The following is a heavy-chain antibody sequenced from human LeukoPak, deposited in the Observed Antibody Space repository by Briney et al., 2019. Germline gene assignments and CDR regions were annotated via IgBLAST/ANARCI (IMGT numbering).Heavy chain of an antibody. D-gene: IGHD3-3*01. CDR1: GFTFSSSW. V-gene: IGHV3-7*01. J-gene: IGHJ4*02. CDR3: ARDPPDYDFWSGYPLD. Sequence: PGGSLRLSCAASGFTFSSSWMSWVRQAPGKGLEWVANIKQDGSEKYYVDSVKGRFTISRDNAKNSLYLQMNSLRAEDTAVYYCARDPPDYDFWSGYPLDWGQGTLVTVSS. CDR2: IKQDGSEK.